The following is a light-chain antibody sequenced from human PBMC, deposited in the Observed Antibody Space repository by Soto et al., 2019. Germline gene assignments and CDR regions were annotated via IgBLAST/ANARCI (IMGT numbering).Light chain of an antibody. CDR1: SSNIGSNY. CDR2: RDG. V-gene: IGLV1-47*01. CDR3: AVWDNSMTAWV. Sequence: QSVLSQSPSASGTPGQRVTISCSGSSSNIGSNYVYWYQHFPGTAPRLLIFRDGQRPSGVPARFFGSKSDTSASLAITGLRSEDEAHYYCAVWDNSMTAWVFGGGTKLTVL. J-gene: IGLJ3*02.